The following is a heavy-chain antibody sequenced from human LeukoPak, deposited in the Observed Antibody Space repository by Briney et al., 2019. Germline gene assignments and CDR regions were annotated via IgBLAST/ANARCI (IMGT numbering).Heavy chain of an antibody. D-gene: IGHD6-19*01. CDR3: ARHRSSSGWNYYYYYGMDV. CDR1: GDSISSYY. V-gene: IGHV4-59*08. J-gene: IGHJ6*02. CDR2: IYYSGST. Sequence: SETLSLTCTVSGDSISSYYWSWIRQPPGKGLEWIGYIYYSGSTNFNPSLKSRVTISVDTSKNQFSLKLSSVTAADTAVYYCARHRSSSGWNYYYYYGMDVWGQGTTVTVSS.